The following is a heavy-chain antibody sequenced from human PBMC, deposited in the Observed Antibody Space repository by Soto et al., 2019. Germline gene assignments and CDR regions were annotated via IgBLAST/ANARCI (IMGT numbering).Heavy chain of an antibody. CDR1: GFTFTNYA. CDR3: TKPLQYDSGWPLDC. V-gene: IGHV3-23*01. J-gene: IGHJ4*02. CDR2: ISGDGGNP. Sequence: GGSLRLSCAASGFTFTNYAMSWVRQAPGKGLEWVSVISGDGGNPYSAGSVRGLFIISSGSFQNTLFLQMNNLRVEDTAVYYCTKPLQYDSGWPLDCWGQGTLVTVSS. D-gene: IGHD6-19*01.